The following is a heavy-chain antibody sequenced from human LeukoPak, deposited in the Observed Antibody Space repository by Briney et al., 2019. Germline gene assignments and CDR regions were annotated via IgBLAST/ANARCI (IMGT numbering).Heavy chain of an antibody. J-gene: IGHJ6*03. CDR1: GFTFSSYA. CDR2: IIDSGESI. V-gene: IGHV3-23*01. D-gene: IGHD3-16*01. CDR3: AKLGGQELHNYYVAV. Sequence: PGGSLRLSCAASGFTFSSYAMSWVRQAPGKGLEWVSGIIDSGESIYYANFAKGRFTISRDNSNNTLYLQMNSLRAEDTAVYYCAKLGGQELHNYYVAVCGKGTTVAVSS.